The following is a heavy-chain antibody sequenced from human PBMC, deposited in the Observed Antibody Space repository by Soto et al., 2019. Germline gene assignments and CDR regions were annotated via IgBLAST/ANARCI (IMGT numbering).Heavy chain of an antibody. CDR1: GFTFSDYY. J-gene: IGHJ6*02. V-gene: IGHV3-11*01. D-gene: IGHD6-6*01. CDR3: ARDHPPDRPNYYYGMDV. Sequence: GGSLRLSCAASGFTFSDYYMSWIRQAPGKGLEWVSYISSSGSTIYYADSVKGRFTISRDNAKNSLYLQMNSLRAEDTAVYYCARDHPPDRPNYYYGMDVWGQGTTVTVSS. CDR2: ISSSGSTI.